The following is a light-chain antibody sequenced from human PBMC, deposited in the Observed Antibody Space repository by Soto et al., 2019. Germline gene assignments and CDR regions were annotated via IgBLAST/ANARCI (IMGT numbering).Light chain of an antibody. CDR3: QQYNNGPPPLN. J-gene: IGKJ4*01. CDR1: QSVSSN. V-gene: IGKV3-15*01. Sequence: EIVMTQSPATLSVSPVERATLSCRAIQSVSSNLSWYQQKPGHAPRRLIYGASTRATGIPARFSVSGSGTEFTLTISSLQSQDFAVYYCQQYNNGPPPLNFGGGTKVEIK. CDR2: GAS.